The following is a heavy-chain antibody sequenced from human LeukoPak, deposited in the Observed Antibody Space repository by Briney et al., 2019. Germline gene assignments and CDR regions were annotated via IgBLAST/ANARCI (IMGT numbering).Heavy chain of an antibody. CDR1: GGSISSYY. Sequence: SETLSLTCTVSGGSISSYYWSWIRQPAGKGLEWIGRIYTSGSTNYNPSLKSRVTISVDKSKNQFSLKLSSVTAADTAVYYCGRYVYYDSSGYYFDYWGQGTLVTVSS. D-gene: IGHD3-22*01. J-gene: IGHJ4*02. CDR2: IYTSGST. CDR3: GRYVYYDSSGYYFDY. V-gene: IGHV4-4*07.